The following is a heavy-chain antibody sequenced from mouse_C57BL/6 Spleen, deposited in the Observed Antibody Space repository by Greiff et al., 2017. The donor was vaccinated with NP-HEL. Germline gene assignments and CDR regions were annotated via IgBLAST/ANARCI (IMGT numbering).Heavy chain of an antibody. CDR2: IRSKSNNYAT. CDR3: VRHEGDY. J-gene: IGHJ3*01. V-gene: IGHV10-1*01. CDR1: GFSFNTYA. Sequence: EVKVEESGGGLVQPKGSLKLSCAASGFSFNTYAMNWVRQAPGKGLEWVARIRSKSNNYATYYADSVKDRFTISRDDSESMLYLQMNNLKTEDTAMYYCVRHEGDYWGQGTLVTVSA.